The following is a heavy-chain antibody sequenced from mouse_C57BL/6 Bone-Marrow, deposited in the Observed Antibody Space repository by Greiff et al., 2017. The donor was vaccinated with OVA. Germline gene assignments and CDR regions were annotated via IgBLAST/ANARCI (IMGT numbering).Heavy chain of an antibody. V-gene: IGHV1-82*01. CDR1: GYAFSSSW. CDR3: ARSGIYYDYPAWFAY. J-gene: IGHJ3*01. D-gene: IGHD2-4*01. Sequence: VQLVESGPELVKPGASVKISCKASGYAFSSSWMNWVKQRPGKGLEWIGRIYPGDGDTNYNGKFKGKATLTADKSSSTAYMQLSSLTSEDSAVYFCARSGIYYDYPAWFAYWGQGTLVTVSA. CDR2: IYPGDGDT.